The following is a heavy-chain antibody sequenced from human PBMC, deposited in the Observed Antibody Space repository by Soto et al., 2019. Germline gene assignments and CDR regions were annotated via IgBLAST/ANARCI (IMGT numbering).Heavy chain of an antibody. CDR3: ARGLNSFDY. Sequence: PGGSLILSCAASGFTFSDYYMDWLRQAPGRGLEWVGRSRNKANSYTTEYAASVKGRFTISRDPSNNSLYLQMDSLKTEDTAMYYCARGLNSFDYWGQGTLVTVSS. CDR2: SRNKANSYTT. V-gene: IGHV3-72*01. J-gene: IGHJ4*02. CDR1: GFTFSDYY.